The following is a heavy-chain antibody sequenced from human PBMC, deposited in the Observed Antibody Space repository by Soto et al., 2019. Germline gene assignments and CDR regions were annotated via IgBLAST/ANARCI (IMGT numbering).Heavy chain of an antibody. CDR2: IYYSGST. Sequence: LSLTCTVSGGSISSSSYYWGWIRQPPGKGLEWIGSIYYSGSTYYNPSLKSRVTISVDTSKNQFSLKLSSVTAADTAVYYCARKQRSRVSSSDYWGQGTLVTVSS. CDR3: ARKQRSRVSSSDY. CDR1: GGSISSSSYY. D-gene: IGHD6-6*01. J-gene: IGHJ4*02. V-gene: IGHV4-39*01.